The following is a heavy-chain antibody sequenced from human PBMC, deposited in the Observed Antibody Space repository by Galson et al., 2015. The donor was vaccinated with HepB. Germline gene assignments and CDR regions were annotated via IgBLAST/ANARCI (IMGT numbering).Heavy chain of an antibody. J-gene: IGHJ5*02. V-gene: IGHV1-69*13. Sequence: SVKVSCKASGGTFSSYAISWVRQAPGQGLEWMGGIIPIFGTANYAQKFQGRVTVTADESTSTAYMELSSLRSEDTAVYYCARDPGSYNWFDPWGQGTLVTASS. CDR1: GGTFSSYA. D-gene: IGHD6-13*01. CDR2: IIPIFGTA. CDR3: ARDPGSYNWFDP.